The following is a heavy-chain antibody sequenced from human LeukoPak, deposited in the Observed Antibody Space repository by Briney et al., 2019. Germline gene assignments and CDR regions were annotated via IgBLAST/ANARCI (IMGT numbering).Heavy chain of an antibody. CDR3: ARGGQPGYYFDY. Sequence: GGSLRLSCAASGFFFSSYSMNWVRQAPGKGLEWVANIKQDGSEKYYVDSVRGRFTISRDNARNSLYLQINSLRAEDTAVYFCARGGQPGYYFDYWGQGTLVTVSS. CDR1: GFFFSSYS. D-gene: IGHD2-2*01. J-gene: IGHJ4*02. V-gene: IGHV3-7*01. CDR2: IKQDGSEK.